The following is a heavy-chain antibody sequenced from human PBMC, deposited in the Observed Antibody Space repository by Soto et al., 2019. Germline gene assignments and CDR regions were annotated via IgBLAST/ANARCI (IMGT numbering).Heavy chain of an antibody. J-gene: IGHJ6*02. D-gene: IGHD3-10*01. CDR3: ARLSVTMVRVLYGMDV. CDR1: GYSFTSCW. Sequence: ELLMRSCTGAGYSFTSCWIGCVRQMRGKGLEWMGIIYPGDSDTRYSPSFQGQVTISADKSISTAYLQWSSLKASDTAMYYCARLSVTMVRVLYGMDVWGQGTTVTV. CDR2: IYPGDSDT. V-gene: IGHV5-51*01.